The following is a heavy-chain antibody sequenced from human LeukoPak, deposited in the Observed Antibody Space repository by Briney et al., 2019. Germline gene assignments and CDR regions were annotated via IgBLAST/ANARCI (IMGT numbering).Heavy chain of an antibody. CDR2: INAGNGNK. CDR1: GYTFTSYA. Sequence: ASVKVSCKASGYTFTSYAMHWVRQAPGQRLEWMGWINAGNGNKKYLQKFQGRVTITRDKSASTAYMELSSLRSEDTAVYYCARELWPGYGMDVWGKGTTVTVSS. J-gene: IGHJ6*04. D-gene: IGHD3-16*01. V-gene: IGHV1-3*01. CDR3: ARELWPGYGMDV.